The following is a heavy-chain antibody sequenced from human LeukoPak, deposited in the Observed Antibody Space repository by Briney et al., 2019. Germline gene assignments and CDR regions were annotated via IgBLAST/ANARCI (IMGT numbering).Heavy chain of an antibody. J-gene: IGHJ4*02. V-gene: IGHV3-48*02. CDR3: AREIHGGNTGVFDY. CDR2: ISSSSTI. CDR1: GFTFSSYS. Sequence: GGSLRLSCAASGFTFSSYSMNWVRQAPGKGLEWVSYISSSSTIYYSDSVKGRFTISRDNAKNSLYLQMNSLRDEDTAVYYCAREIHGGNTGVFDYWGQGTLVTVSS. D-gene: IGHD4-23*01.